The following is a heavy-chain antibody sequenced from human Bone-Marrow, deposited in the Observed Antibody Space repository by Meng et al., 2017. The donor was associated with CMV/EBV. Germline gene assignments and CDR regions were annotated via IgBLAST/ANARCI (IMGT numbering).Heavy chain of an antibody. Sequence: GESLKISCAASGFSFSKYWMHWVRQVPGKGLVWVSRTNEDGTITNYADSVKGRFTISRDNAKNSVFLQMNSLRAEDTAVYFCAKSLEDWGQGTLVTVSS. CDR1: GFSFSKYW. V-gene: IGHV3-74*01. CDR3: AKSLED. D-gene: IGHD1-1*01. CDR2: TNEDGTIT. J-gene: IGHJ4*02.